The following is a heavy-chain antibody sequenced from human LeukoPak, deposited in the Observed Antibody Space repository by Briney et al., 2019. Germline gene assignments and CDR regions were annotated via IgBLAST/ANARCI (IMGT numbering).Heavy chain of an antibody. CDR3: ARPMYYDILTGYYYYYYYGMDV. CDR1: GFTFSDYA. V-gene: IGHV3-30-3*01. Sequence: GGSLRLSCAASGFTFSDYAMHWVRQAPDKGLEWVAVISYDGSNKYYADSVKGRFPISRDNAKNSLYLQMNSLRAEDTAVYYCARPMYYDILTGYYYYYYYGMDVWGQGTTVTVSS. D-gene: IGHD3-9*01. CDR2: ISYDGSNK. J-gene: IGHJ6*02.